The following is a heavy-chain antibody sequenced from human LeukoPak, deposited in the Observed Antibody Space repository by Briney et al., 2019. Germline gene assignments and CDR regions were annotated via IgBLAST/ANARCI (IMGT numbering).Heavy chain of an antibody. J-gene: IGHJ5*02. Sequence: GSSVKVSCKGSGGTFSSYAISWVRQAPGQGGEWRGRIMPILGIPNSAQKFQGRFTITADKSTSTAYMELSGLRSEDTAVYYCAKDLIYDFWSGYYGNWFDPWGQGTLVTVS. CDR3: AKDLIYDFWSGYYGNWFDP. CDR1: GGTFSSYA. V-gene: IGHV1-69*04. CDR2: IMPILGIP. D-gene: IGHD3-3*01.